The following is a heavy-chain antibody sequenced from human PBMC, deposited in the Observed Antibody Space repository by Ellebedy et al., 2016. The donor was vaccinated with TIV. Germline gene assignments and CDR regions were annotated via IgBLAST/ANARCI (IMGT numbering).Heavy chain of an antibody. V-gene: IGHV3-23*01. D-gene: IGHD5-18*01. Sequence: GESLKISCVASGFTLSYAISWVRQAPGKGLEWVSGIVGGGGTYYTDSVKGRFTISKDSSKNTVSLQMNSLRAEDSAIYYCAKDAVLGDGYWEFDYWGQGTLVTVSS. CDR1: GFTLSYA. J-gene: IGHJ4*02. CDR3: AKDAVLGDGYWEFDY. CDR2: IVGGGGT.